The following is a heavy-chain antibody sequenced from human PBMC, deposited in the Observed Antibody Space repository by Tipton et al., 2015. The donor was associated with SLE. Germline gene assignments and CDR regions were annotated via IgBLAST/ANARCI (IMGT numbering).Heavy chain of an antibody. CDR1: GGSISSGGYS. D-gene: IGHD6-13*01. CDR2: LYPSGST. V-gene: IGHV4-30-2*01. Sequence: TLSLTCAVSGGSISSGGYSWSWIRQPPGKGLEWIGFLYPSGSTYYNPSLKSRVTISVDTSKNQFSLKLSSVTAADTAVYYCARDYSPEAYFDYWGQGTLVTVSS. J-gene: IGHJ4*02. CDR3: ARDYSPEAYFDY.